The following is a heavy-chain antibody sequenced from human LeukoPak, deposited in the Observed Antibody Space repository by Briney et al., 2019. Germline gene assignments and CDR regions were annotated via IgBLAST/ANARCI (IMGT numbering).Heavy chain of an antibody. Sequence: GGSLRLSCAASGFTFSSYAMSWVRQAPGKGLEWVSAISGSGGSTYYADSVKGRFTISRDNSKNTLYLQMNSLRVEDTAVYYCARGPRASDSSGYRFDYWGQGTLVTVSS. CDR2: ISGSGGST. CDR1: GFTFSSYA. CDR3: ARGPRASDSSGYRFDY. J-gene: IGHJ4*02. D-gene: IGHD3-22*01. V-gene: IGHV3-23*01.